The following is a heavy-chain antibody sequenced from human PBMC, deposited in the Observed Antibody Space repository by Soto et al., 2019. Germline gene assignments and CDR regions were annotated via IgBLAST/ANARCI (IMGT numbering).Heavy chain of an antibody. Sequence: PGGSLRLSCAASGFTFSSYGMHWVRQAPGKGLEWVAVISYDGSNKYYADSVKGRFTISRDNSKNTLYLQMNSLRAEDTAVYYCAKVEGLYDYVWGSYRPSSYYYYGMDVWGQGTTVTVSS. CDR1: GFTFSSYG. V-gene: IGHV3-30*18. D-gene: IGHD3-16*02. CDR3: AKVEGLYDYVWGSYRPSSYYYYGMDV. CDR2: ISYDGSNK. J-gene: IGHJ6*02.